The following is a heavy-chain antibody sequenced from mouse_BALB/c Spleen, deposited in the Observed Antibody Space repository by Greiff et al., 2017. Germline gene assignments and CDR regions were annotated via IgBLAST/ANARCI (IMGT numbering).Heavy chain of an antibody. J-gene: IGHJ2*01. Sequence: EVQLQESGPGLVKPSQSLSLTCTVTGYSITSDYAWNWIRQFPGNKLEWMGYISYSGSTSYNPSLKSRISITRDTSKNQFFLQLNSVTTEDTATYYCARRGNHGRYFDYWGQGTTLTVSS. CDR3: ARRGNHGRYFDY. V-gene: IGHV3-2*02. CDR1: GYSITSDYA. D-gene: IGHD2-1*01. CDR2: ISYSGST.